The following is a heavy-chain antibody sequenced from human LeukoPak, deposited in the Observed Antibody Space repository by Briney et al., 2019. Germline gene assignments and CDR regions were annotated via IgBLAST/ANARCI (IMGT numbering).Heavy chain of an antibody. CDR1: GFTFSSYS. Sequence: GGSLRLSCAASGFTFSSYSMNWVRQAPGKGLEWVSGISSSSSYINYADSVKGRFTISRDNAKNTLYLQMNSLRAEDTAVYYCATWPRYDFLTAYYTAPGFDYWGQGTLVTVSS. CDR2: ISSSSSYI. CDR3: ATWPRYDFLTAYYTAPGFDY. J-gene: IGHJ4*02. V-gene: IGHV3-21*01. D-gene: IGHD3-9*01.